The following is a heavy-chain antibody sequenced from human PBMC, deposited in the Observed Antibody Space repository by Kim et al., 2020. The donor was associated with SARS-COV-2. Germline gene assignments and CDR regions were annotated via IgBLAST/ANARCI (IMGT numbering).Heavy chain of an antibody. CDR3: ARHWSARLLLFDY. CDR1: GGSISSSSYY. CDR2: IYYSGST. Sequence: SETLSLTCTVSGGSISSSSYYWGWIRQPPGKGLEWIGSIYYSGSTYYNPSLKSRVTISVDTSKNQFSLKLSSVTAADTAVYYCARHWSARLLLFDYWGQGTLVTVSS. J-gene: IGHJ4*02. V-gene: IGHV4-39*01. D-gene: IGHD3-3*01.